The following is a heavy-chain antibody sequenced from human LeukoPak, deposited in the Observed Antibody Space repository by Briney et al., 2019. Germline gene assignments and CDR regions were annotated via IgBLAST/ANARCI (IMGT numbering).Heavy chain of an antibody. CDR2: ISSSSSYI. J-gene: IGHJ6*02. CDR1: GFTFSSYS. V-gene: IGHV3-21*04. Sequence: GGSLRLSCAASGFTFSSYSMNWVRQAPGKGLEWVSSISSSSSYIYYADSVKGRFTISRDNSKNTLYLQMNSLRVEDTAVYYCAKEDCSSTSCYPFGYYYYGMAVWGQGTTVTVSS. CDR3: AKEDCSSTSCYPFGYYYYGMAV. D-gene: IGHD2-2*01.